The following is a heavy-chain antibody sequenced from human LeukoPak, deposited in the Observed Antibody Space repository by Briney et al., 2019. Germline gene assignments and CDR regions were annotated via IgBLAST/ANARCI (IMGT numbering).Heavy chain of an antibody. V-gene: IGHV3-23*01. J-gene: IGHJ6*02. Sequence: GGSLRLSCAVSGFTLRTYWMSWVRQAPGKGLEWVSAISGSGGTTYYADSVKGRFTISRDNSKNTLYLQMSSVRAEDTAVYYCAKEVEWPHYGLDVWGQGTTVTVSS. D-gene: IGHD3-3*01. CDR1: GFTLRTYW. CDR2: ISGSGGTT. CDR3: AKEVEWPHYGLDV.